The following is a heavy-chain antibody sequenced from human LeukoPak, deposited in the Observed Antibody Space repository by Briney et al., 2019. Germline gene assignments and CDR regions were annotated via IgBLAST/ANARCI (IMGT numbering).Heavy chain of an antibody. J-gene: IGHJ4*02. Sequence: GGSLRLSCAASGFTFSDYYMSWIRQAPGKGLEWVSYISSGASSLYHADSVRGRFTISRDNAKNSLYLQMNSLRAEDTAVYYCAKRRTDSSGYYSGVDYWGQGTLVTVSS. D-gene: IGHD3-22*01. V-gene: IGHV3-11*01. CDR1: GFTFSDYY. CDR3: AKRRTDSSGYYSGVDY. CDR2: ISSGASSL.